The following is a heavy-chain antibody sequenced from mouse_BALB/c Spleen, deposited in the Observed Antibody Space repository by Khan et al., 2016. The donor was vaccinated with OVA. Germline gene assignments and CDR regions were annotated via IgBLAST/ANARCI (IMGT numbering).Heavy chain of an antibody. CDR3: ARINKIGATYFDY. CDR1: GYTFTRYW. Sequence: QVQLQQSGAELVKAGASVKMSCKASGYTFTRYWMHWVKQRLGQGLEWFAETNPTNGRTYYTEKFKSKATLTVDKSSSTAYMLLSGPAFEDSAVYYCARINKIGATYFDYWGQGTTLTVSS. D-gene: IGHD1-1*01. CDR2: TNPTNGRT. J-gene: IGHJ2*01. V-gene: IGHV1S81*02.